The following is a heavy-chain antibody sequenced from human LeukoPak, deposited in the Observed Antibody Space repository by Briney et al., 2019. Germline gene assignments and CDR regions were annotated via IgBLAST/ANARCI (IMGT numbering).Heavy chain of an antibody. D-gene: IGHD1-26*01. V-gene: IGHV4-4*09. J-gene: IGHJ4*02. Sequence: SETLSLTCTVSGGSISSYYWSWIRQPPGKGLEWIGYIYTSGSTNYNPFLKSRVTISVDTSKNQFSLKLSSVTAADTAVYYCARHLGGSYTEFDYWGQGTLVTVSS. CDR1: GGSISSYY. CDR3: ARHLGGSYTEFDY. CDR2: IYTSGST.